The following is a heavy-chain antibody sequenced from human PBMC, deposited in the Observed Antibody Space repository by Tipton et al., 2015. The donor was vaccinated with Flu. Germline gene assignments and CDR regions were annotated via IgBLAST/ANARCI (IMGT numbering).Heavy chain of an antibody. V-gene: IGHV4-38-2*02. CDR2: IHRSGST. J-gene: IGHJ5*02. CDR1: GDSIRSDYF. D-gene: IGHD3-9*01. Sequence: SGDSIRSDYFWGWIRQPPGKGLEWIATIHRSGSTKYNPSLKSRVTISVDTSKNQFSLKLSSVTAADTAVYYCARANYDILTGYPWGSVGWFDPWGQGTLVTVSS. CDR3: ARANYDILTGYPWGSVGWFDP.